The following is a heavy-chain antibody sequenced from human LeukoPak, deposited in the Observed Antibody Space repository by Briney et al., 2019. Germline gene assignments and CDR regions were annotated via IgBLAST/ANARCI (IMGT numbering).Heavy chain of an antibody. V-gene: IGHV3-74*01. J-gene: IGHJ6*02. CDR2: INSDGSST. D-gene: IGHD3-3*01. CDR3: ARVTNYDFWSGYFYYGMDV. Sequence: GGSLRLSCAASGFTFSSYWMHWVRQAPGKGLVWVSRINSDGSSTSYADSVKGRFTISRDNAKNTLYLQMNSLRAEDTAVYYCARVTNYDFWSGYFYYGMDVWGQGTTVTVSS. CDR1: GFTFSSYW.